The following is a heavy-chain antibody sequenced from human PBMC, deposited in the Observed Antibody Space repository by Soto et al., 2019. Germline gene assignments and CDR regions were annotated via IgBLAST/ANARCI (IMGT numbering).Heavy chain of an antibody. J-gene: IGHJ6*02. CDR2: ISPYHRNT. D-gene: IGHD3-3*01. Sequence: ASVKVSCKASGYPFPSIGISWVRQAPGQGLEWMGWISPYHRNTYYAQRLQGRVTMTTDTSTSTAYMELRSLRSDDTAVYYCARDDFWSGSGYYYGMDVWGQGTTVTVPS. CDR1: GYPFPSIG. V-gene: IGHV1-18*01. CDR3: ARDDFWSGSGYYYGMDV.